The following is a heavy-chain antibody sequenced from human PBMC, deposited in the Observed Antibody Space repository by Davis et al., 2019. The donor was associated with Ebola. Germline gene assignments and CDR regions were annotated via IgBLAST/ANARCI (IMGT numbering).Heavy chain of an antibody. CDR3: AKDAKVRYQLLGGIFDY. V-gene: IGHV3-30*18. Sequence: PGGSLRLSCAASGFTFSSYGMHWVRQAPGKGLEWVAVISYDGSNKYYADSVKGRFTISRDNSKNTLYLQMNSLRAEDTAVYYCAKDAKVRYQLLGGIFDYWGQGTLVTVSS. CDR2: ISYDGSNK. D-gene: IGHD2-2*01. CDR1: GFTFSSYG. J-gene: IGHJ4*02.